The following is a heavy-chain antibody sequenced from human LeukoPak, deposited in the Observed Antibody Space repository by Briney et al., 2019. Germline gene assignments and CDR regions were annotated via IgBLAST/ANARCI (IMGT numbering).Heavy chain of an antibody. CDR3: ATVRYFDWLLDY. CDR2: INPNSGGT. Sequence: ASVKVSCKASGYTFTSYYMHWVRQAPGQGLEWMGWINPNSGGTNYAQKFQGRVTMTRDTSISTAYMELSRLRSDDTAVYYCATVRYFDWLLDYWGQGTLVTVSS. V-gene: IGHV1-2*02. CDR1: GYTFTSYY. J-gene: IGHJ4*02. D-gene: IGHD3-9*01.